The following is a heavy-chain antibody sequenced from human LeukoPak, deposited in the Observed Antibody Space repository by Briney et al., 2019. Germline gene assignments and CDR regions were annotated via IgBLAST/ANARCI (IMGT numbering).Heavy chain of an antibody. CDR2: ISSSSSTI. V-gene: IGHV3-48*01. CDR1: GFTFSSYS. Sequence: PGGSLRLSCAASGFTFSSYSMNWVSQAPGKGLEWVSYISSSSSTIYYADSVKGRFTISRDNAKNSLYLQMNSLRAEDTAVYYCAGTGVAEPYYFDYWGQGTLVTVSS. J-gene: IGHJ4*02. D-gene: IGHD3-3*01. CDR3: AGTGVAEPYYFDY.